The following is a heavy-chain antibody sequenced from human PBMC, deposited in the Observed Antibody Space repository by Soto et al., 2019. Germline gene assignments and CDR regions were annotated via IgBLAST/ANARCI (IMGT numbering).Heavy chain of an antibody. J-gene: IGHJ4*02. CDR2: IYYRGNA. CDR1: DDSINSDKYY. CDR3: ARLEGLATISYYFDF. Sequence: QLQLQESGPGLVKPSETLSLTCSVSDDSINSDKYYWGWIRQPPGKGLEWIGSIYYRGNAYYNPSLQPRVTISIDKSKSQSSLKLNSVTAADSAVYFCARLEGLATISYYFDFWGPGALVTVSS. V-gene: IGHV4-39*01. D-gene: IGHD3-9*01.